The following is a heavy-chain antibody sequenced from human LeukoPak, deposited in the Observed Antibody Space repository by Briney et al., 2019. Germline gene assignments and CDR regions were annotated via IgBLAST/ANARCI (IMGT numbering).Heavy chain of an antibody. CDR1: GGSISSYY. D-gene: IGHD6-19*01. V-gene: IGHV4-4*07. CDR2: IYTSGST. CDR3: ARGKVVAGTPGQDSWDN. J-gene: IGHJ4*02. Sequence: QPSETLFLTCTVSGGSISSYYWNWIRQPAGKGLEWIGRIYTSGSTNYNPSLKSRVTMSVDTSKNQFSLKLTSVTAADTAVYYCARGKVVAGTPGQDSWDNWGQGILVTVSS.